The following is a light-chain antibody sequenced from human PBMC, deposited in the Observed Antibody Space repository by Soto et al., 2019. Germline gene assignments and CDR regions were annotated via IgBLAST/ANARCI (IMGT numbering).Light chain of an antibody. J-gene: IGLJ2*01. Sequence: QDVVTQEPSLTVSPGGTGTLTCGSNTGAVTGGHYAYWFQQKPGQVPRTLIYDTTNKHSWTPARFSGSLLGGRAALTLSGAQDDDEADYYCLLFYSDARVFGGGTKVTVL. CDR2: DTT. V-gene: IGLV7-46*01. CDR3: LLFYSDARV. CDR1: TGAVTGGHY.